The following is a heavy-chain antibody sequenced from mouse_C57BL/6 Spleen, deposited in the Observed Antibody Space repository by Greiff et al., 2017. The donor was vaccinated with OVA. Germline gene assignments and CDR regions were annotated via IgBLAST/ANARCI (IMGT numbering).Heavy chain of an antibody. CDR2: ISSGGDYI. CDR1: GFTFSSYA. J-gene: IGHJ2*01. V-gene: IGHV5-9-1*02. CDR3: TRGGYYGSSSGYCDY. D-gene: IGHD1-1*01. Sequence: EVKLVESGEGLVKPGGSLKLSCAASGFTFSSYAMSWVRQTPEKRLEWVAYISSGGDYIYYADTVKGRFTISRDNARNTLYLQMSSLKSEDTAMYYCTRGGYYGSSSGYCDYWGQGTTLTVSS.